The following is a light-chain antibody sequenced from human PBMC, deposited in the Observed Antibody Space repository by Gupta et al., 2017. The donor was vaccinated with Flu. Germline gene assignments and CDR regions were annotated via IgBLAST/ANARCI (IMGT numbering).Light chain of an antibody. CDR2: DAS. CDR1: QTVSTY. V-gene: IGKV3-11*01. CDR3: QQRVNRRPVT. Sequence: VLTQSQDTLSLSPGDRATLSCRASQTVSTYVAWYQYKPGQAPRLLIYDASNRVPSIPARFSGSGSGTDFTLTISSLEPEDFAVYYCQQRVNRRPVTFGQGTRVEIK. J-gene: IGKJ5*01.